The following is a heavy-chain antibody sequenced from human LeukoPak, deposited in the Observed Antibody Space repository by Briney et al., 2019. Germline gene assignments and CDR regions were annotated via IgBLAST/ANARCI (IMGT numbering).Heavy chain of an antibody. Sequence: GGSLRLSCAASGFTFSSYSMNWVRQAPGKGLEWVSSISSSSSYIYYADSVKGRFTISRDNSKNTLYLQMNSLRAEDTAVYYCAKDATEYYYDNSGYFFDYWGQGTLVTVSS. CDR1: GFTFSSYS. D-gene: IGHD3-22*01. J-gene: IGHJ4*02. CDR3: AKDATEYYYDNSGYFFDY. CDR2: ISSSSSYI. V-gene: IGHV3-21*04.